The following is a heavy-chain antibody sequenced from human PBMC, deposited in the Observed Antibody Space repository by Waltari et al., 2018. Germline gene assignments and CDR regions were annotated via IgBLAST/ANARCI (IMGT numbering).Heavy chain of an antibody. V-gene: IGHV4-61*02. J-gene: IGHJ5*02. CDR3: AREGMYYDFWSGSNWFDP. D-gene: IGHD3-3*01. Sequence: QVRLQESGPGLVKPSQTLSLTCTVSGGSISSGSYYWSWIRQPAGKGLEWIGRIYTSGSTNYNPSLKSRVTISVDTSKNQFSLKLSSVTAADTAVYYCAREGMYYDFWSGSNWFDPWGQGTLVTVSS. CDR2: IYTSGST. CDR1: GGSISSGSYY.